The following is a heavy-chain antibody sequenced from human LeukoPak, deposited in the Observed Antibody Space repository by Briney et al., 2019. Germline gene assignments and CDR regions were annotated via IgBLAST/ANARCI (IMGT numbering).Heavy chain of an antibody. V-gene: IGHV3-7*01. CDR3: AKNKGWELPAELDS. D-gene: IGHD2-15*01. CDR1: GFTFKNSW. J-gene: IGHJ4*02. Sequence: GGSLRLPCAASGFTFKNSWMSWVRQAPGKGLEWVANINQDGDEKYYVDSVKGRFTISRDDAQTSVYLQLSSLRPEDTAVYYCAKNKGWELPAELDSWGQGALVIVSS. CDR2: INQDGDEK.